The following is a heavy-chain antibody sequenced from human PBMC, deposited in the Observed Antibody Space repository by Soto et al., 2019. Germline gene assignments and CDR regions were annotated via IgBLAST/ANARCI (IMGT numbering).Heavy chain of an antibody. CDR1: GFTFSSYA. J-gene: IGHJ3*02. CDR2: ISGSGGST. V-gene: IGHV3-23*01. Sequence: GGSLRLSCAASGFTFSSYAMSWVRQAPGKGLEWVSAISGSGGSTYYADSVKGRFTISRDNSKNTLYLQMNSLRAEDTAVYYCAKDQGFIAARPGGAFDIWGQGTMVTVSS. CDR3: AKDQGFIAARPGGAFDI. D-gene: IGHD6-6*01.